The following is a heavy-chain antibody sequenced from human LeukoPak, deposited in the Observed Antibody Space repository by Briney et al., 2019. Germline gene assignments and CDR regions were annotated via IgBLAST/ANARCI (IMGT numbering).Heavy chain of an antibody. CDR3: AKEWYILTGYHFQH. Sequence: GGSLRLSCAASGFTFSSYAMSWVRQAPGKGLEWVAVISYDGSNKYYADSVKGRFTISRDNSKNTLYLQMNSLRAEDTAVYYCAKEWYILTGYHFQHWGQGTLVTVSS. D-gene: IGHD3-9*01. V-gene: IGHV3-30*18. J-gene: IGHJ1*01. CDR1: GFTFSSYA. CDR2: ISYDGSNK.